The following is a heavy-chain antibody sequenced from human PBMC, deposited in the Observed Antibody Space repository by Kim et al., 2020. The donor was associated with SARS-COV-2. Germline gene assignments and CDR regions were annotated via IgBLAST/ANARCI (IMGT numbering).Heavy chain of an antibody. J-gene: IGHJ4*02. D-gene: IGHD4-17*01. Sequence: GGSLRLSCAASGFTVSSNYMSWVRQAPGKGLEWVSVIYSGGSTYYADSVKGRFTISRDNSKNTLYLQMNSLRAEDTAVYYCASTGGDYLGLMDYWGQGTLVTVSS. CDR1: GFTVSSNY. CDR2: IYSGGST. V-gene: IGHV3-53*01. CDR3: ASTGGDYLGLMDY.